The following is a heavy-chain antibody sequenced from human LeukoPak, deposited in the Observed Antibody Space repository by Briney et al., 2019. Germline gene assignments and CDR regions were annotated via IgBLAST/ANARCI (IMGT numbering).Heavy chain of an antibody. CDR1: GYTFTGYY. CDR3: ARTYFYSSSSFWFDP. V-gene: IGHV1-46*01. D-gene: IGHD6-6*01. Sequence: ASVKVSCKASGYTFTGYYIHWVRQAPGQGLEWMGIINPSGGSTSYAQKFQGRVTMTRDMSTSTVYMELSSLRSEDTAVYYCARTYFYSSSSFWFDPWGQGTLVTVSS. CDR2: INPSGGST. J-gene: IGHJ5*02.